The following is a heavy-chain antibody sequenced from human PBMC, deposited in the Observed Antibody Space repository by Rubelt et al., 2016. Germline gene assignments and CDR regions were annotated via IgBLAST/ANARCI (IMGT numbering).Heavy chain of an antibody. V-gene: IGHV4-34*01. Sequence: QVQLQQWGAGLLKPSETLSLTCAVYGGSFSGYYWSWIRQPPGKGLEWIGEINHSGSTNYNPSLKSRVTISVDTSKNQFSLKLSSVTAADTAVYYCAGQEGNWFDPWGQGTLVTVSS. CDR3: AGQEGNWFDP. J-gene: IGHJ5*02. CDR1: GGSFSGYY. CDR2: INHSGST.